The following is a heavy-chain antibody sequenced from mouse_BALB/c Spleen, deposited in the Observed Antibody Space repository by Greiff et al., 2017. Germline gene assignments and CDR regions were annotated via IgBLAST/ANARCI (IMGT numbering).Heavy chain of an antibody. J-gene: IGHJ4*01. CDR1: GFTFSSFG. CDR2: ISSGSSTI. D-gene: IGHD1-1*02. Sequence: DVQLVESGGGLVQPGGSRKLSCAASGFTFSSFGMHWVRQAPEKGLEWVAYISSGSSTIYYADTVKGRFTISRDNPKNTLFLQMTSLRSEDTAMYYCARDGGYIYYYAMGYWGQGTSVTVSS. V-gene: IGHV5-17*02. CDR3: ARDGGYIYYYAMGY.